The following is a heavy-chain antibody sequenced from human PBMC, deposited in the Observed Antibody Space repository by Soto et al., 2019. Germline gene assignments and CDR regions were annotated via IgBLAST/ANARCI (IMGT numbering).Heavy chain of an antibody. D-gene: IGHD2-15*01. Sequence: SVKVSCKASVGTFSSYAISWVRQAPGQGLEWMGGIIPIFGTANYAQKFQGRVTITADESTSTAYMELSSLRSEDTAVYYCARVGYGGNGAFDIWGQGTMVTVSS. J-gene: IGHJ3*02. CDR2: IIPIFGTA. V-gene: IGHV1-69*13. CDR3: ARVGYGGNGAFDI. CDR1: VGTFSSYA.